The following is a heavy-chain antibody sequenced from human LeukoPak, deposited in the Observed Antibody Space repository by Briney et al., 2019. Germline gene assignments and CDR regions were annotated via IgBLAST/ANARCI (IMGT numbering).Heavy chain of an antibody. CDR1: GVTFSSYG. Sequence: PGGSLRLSCVASGVTFSSYGMHWVRQAPGKGLQWVAYIRYDGRNKYSADSVKGRFTIYRDNSKSTLYLQMNSLRPEDTAVYYCAKGGSNNWSFDNWGQGTLVTVSS. J-gene: IGHJ4*02. V-gene: IGHV3-30*02. D-gene: IGHD1-1*01. CDR2: IRYDGRNK. CDR3: AKGGSNNWSFDN.